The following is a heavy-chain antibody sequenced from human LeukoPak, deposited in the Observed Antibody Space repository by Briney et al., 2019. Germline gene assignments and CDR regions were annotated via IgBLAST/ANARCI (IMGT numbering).Heavy chain of an antibody. CDR2: FSGNGKTT. D-gene: IGHD3-3*01. V-gene: IGHV3-43*01. CDR3: AKEGGTMFFDS. J-gene: IGHJ5*01. CDR1: GFTFRAYT. Sequence: GGSLRLSCAASGFTFRAYTMHWFRQAPGKGLEWVSLFSGNGKTTYYADSVKGRFTISRDNSKNSLYLQMNSLESDDTALCYCAKEGGTMFFDSWGQGTLVTVSS.